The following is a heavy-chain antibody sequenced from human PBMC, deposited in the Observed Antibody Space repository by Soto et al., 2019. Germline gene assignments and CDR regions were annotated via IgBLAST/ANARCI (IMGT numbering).Heavy chain of an antibody. CDR1: GASISGSYYY. Sequence: SETLSLTCAVSGASISGSYYYWAWLRQSPGKGPEWIWSVFYTGFTSYNPSLESRVSVSVDTSKSQFSLKLSAATAADTAVYYCATSQKGYNWNYFDHWGQGALVTVSS. V-gene: IGHV4-39*01. D-gene: IGHD1-20*01. J-gene: IGHJ4*02. CDR2: VFYTGFT. CDR3: ATSQKGYNWNYFDH.